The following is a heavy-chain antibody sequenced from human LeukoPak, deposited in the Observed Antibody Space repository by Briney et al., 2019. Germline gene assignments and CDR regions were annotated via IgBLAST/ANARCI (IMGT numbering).Heavy chain of an antibody. CDR1: GFTFSNYG. CDR2: ISGSGVST. J-gene: IGHJ4*02. Sequence: PGGSLRLSCAASGFTFSNYGMNWVRQAPGKGLEWVSAISGSGVSTYYADSVKGRFTISRDNSKNTLYLQTNSLRAEDTALYYCVRDRDSTGYYDYWGQGTLVTVSS. V-gene: IGHV3-23*01. D-gene: IGHD3-22*01. CDR3: VRDRDSTGYYDY.